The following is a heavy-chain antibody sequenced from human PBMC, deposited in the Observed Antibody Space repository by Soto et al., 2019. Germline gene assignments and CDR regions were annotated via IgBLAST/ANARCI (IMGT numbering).Heavy chain of an antibody. Sequence: GGSLRLSCAASGFTFSSYAMSWVRQAPGKGLEWVSAISGSGGSTYYADSVKGRFTISRDNSKNTLYLQMNSLRAEDTAVYYCAKPRLRGLGIGYFDYWGQGTLVTVSS. CDR2: ISGSGGST. CDR3: AKPRLRGLGIGYFDY. D-gene: IGHD4-17*01. J-gene: IGHJ4*02. V-gene: IGHV3-23*01. CDR1: GFTFSSYA.